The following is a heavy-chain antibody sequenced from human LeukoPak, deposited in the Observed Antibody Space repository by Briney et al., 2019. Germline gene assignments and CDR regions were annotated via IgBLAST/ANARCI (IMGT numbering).Heavy chain of an antibody. V-gene: IGHV4-30-2*01. CDR3: ARSSDSYFLTDY. Sequence: KASETLSLTCAVSGGSISSGGYSWSWIRQPPGKGLEWIGYIYHSGSTYYNPSLKSRVTISVDRSKNQFSLKLTSVTAADTAVYYCARSSDSYFLTDYWGQGTLVTVSS. D-gene: IGHD3-22*01. CDR1: GGSISSGGYS. J-gene: IGHJ4*02. CDR2: IYHSGST.